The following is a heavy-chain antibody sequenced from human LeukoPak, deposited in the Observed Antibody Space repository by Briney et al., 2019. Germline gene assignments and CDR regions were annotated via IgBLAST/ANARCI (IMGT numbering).Heavy chain of an antibody. CDR3: ASVGSVY. CDR1: XFTFSSYA. J-gene: IGHJ4*02. CDR2: ISYDGSNK. V-gene: IGHV3-30-3*01. Sequence: SLRLSXAASXFTFSSYAMHWVRQAPGKGLEWVAVISYDGSNKYYADSVKGRFTISRDNSKNTLYLQMNSLRAEDTAVYYCASVGSVYWGQGTLVTVSS. D-gene: IGHD2-15*01.